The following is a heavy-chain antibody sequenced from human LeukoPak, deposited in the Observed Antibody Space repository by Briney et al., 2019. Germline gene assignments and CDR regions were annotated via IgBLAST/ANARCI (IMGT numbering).Heavy chain of an antibody. CDR2: ISSSSSTI. D-gene: IGHD2-21*01. V-gene: IGHV3-48*04. J-gene: IGHJ6*03. CDR3: ARESIPYYYYMDV. Sequence: GGSLRLSCAASGFTFSSYSMNWVRQAPGKGLEWVSSISSSSSTIYYADSVKGRFTISRDNAKNSLYLQMNSLRAEDTAVYYCARESIPYYYYMDVWGKGTTVTVSS. CDR1: GFTFSSYS.